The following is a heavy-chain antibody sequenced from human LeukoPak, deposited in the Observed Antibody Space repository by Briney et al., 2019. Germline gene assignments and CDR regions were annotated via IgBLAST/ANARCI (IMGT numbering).Heavy chain of an antibody. CDR1: GFTFSSYS. CDR2: ISSSSSYI. CDR3: ARDRGYSYGYGY. J-gene: IGHJ4*02. D-gene: IGHD5-18*01. V-gene: IGHV3-21*01. Sequence: GGSLRLSCAASGFTFSSYSMNWVRQAPGKGLEWVSSISSSSSYIYYADSVKGRFTISRDNAKNSLYLQMNSLRAEDTAVYYCARDRGYSYGYGYWGQGTLVTVSP.